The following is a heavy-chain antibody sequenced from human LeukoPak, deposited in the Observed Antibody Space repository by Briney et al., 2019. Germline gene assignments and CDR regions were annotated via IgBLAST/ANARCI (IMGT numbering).Heavy chain of an antibody. D-gene: IGHD2-21*02. CDR2: ISSGSSAI. CDR1: GFTFTTYS. CDR3: ARGHTVVTRHFDF. Sequence: TPGGSLRLSCEASGFTFTTYSMTWVRQAPGKGLEWVSIISSGSSAIFSADALKGRFTISRDDAKNLLYLDMNSLRAEDTAVYYCARGHTVVTRHFDFWGQGTLVTVSS. J-gene: IGHJ4*02. V-gene: IGHV3-21*01.